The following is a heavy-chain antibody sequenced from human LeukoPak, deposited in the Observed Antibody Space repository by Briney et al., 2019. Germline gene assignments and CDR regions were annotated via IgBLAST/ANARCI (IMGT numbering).Heavy chain of an antibody. CDR3: ARGGPGYYSDNTGSRGYFKH. Sequence: SVKVSCKASGVTFSNFAISWVRQAPGQGLEWMGGIIPIFGTANYAQKFQGRVTITADESTTTAYMELTSLRSEDTAVYFCARGGPGYYSDNTGSRGYFKHWGQGTLVTVSS. CDR2: IIPIFGTA. V-gene: IGHV1-69*13. CDR1: GVTFSNFA. D-gene: IGHD3-22*01. J-gene: IGHJ1*01.